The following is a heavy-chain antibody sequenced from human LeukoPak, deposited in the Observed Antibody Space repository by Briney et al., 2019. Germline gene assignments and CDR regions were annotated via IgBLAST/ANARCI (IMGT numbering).Heavy chain of an antibody. D-gene: IGHD2-21*01. CDR3: ARDSSGGDLDAFDI. CDR1: GGSISSYY. Sequence: SETLSLTCTVSGGSISSYYWSWIRQPAGKGLEWIGRIYTSGSTYYNPSLKSRVTISVDTSKNQFSLKLSSVTAADTAVYYCARDSSGGDLDAFDIWGQGTMVAVSS. J-gene: IGHJ3*02. V-gene: IGHV4-4*07. CDR2: IYTSGST.